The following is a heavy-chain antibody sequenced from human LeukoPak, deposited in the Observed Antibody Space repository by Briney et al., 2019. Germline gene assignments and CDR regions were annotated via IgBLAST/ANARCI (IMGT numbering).Heavy chain of an antibody. D-gene: IGHD5-18*01. V-gene: IGHV3-21*04. J-gene: IGHJ3*02. CDR1: GFTFSSYG. CDR3: AKGKDTAMVEAFDI. CDR2: ISSSSSYI. Sequence: PGGSLRLSCAASGFTFSSYGMSWVRQAPGKGLEWVSSISSSSSYIYYADSVKGRFTISRDNAKNSLYLQMNSLRAEDMALYYCAKGKDTAMVEAFDIWGQGTMVTVSS.